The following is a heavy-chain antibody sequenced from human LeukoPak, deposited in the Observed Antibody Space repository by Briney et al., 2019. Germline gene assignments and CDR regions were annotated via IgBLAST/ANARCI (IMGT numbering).Heavy chain of an antibody. CDR1: GGSISSGSYY. CDR3: ARVKRLDQTSYYYYYMDV. CDR2: IYTSGST. V-gene: IGHV4-61*02. Sequence: PSETLSLTCTVSGGSISSGSYYWSWIRQPAGKGLEWIGRIYTSGSTNYNPSLKSRVTMSVDTSKDQFSLKLSSVTAADTAVYYCARVKRLDQTSYYYYYMDVWGKGTTVTVSS. D-gene: IGHD6-25*01. J-gene: IGHJ6*03.